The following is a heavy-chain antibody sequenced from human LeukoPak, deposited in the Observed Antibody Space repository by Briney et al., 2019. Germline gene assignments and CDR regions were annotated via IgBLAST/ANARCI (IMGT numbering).Heavy chain of an antibody. CDR3: ARDRAGYASSPPYYFYRMDV. Sequence: SQTLSLTCTVSGGSISSGGYYWSWIRQHPGKGLEWIGYIYYSGSTYYNPSLKSRVTISVGTSKNQFSLKVSSVTAADTAVYYCARDRAGYASSPPYYFYRMDVWGQGTTVTVSS. CDR1: GGSISSGGYY. V-gene: IGHV4-31*03. J-gene: IGHJ6*02. CDR2: IYYSGST. D-gene: IGHD2-2*01.